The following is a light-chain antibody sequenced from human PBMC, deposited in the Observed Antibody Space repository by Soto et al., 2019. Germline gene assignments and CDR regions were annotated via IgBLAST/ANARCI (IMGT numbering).Light chain of an antibody. CDR1: QSISNW. CDR2: KAS. Sequence: DIPMTQSPSTLSASVGDRVTITCRASQSISNWLAWYQRKPGKTPKLLIQKASTLESGVPLRFSGSGSGTEFTLTISSLQPDDFATYYCQQYNSYSKTFGQGTKLEIK. V-gene: IGKV1-5*03. CDR3: QQYNSYSKT. J-gene: IGKJ2*01.